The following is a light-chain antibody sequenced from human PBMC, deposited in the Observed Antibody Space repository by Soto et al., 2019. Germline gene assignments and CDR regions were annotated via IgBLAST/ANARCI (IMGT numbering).Light chain of an antibody. CDR2: AAS. Sequence: DIPATQSPSSLSASVGDRVTITCRASQSISSYLNWYQQKPGKAPKLLISAASSLQSGVPSRFSGSGSGTDFTLTISSLQPEDFATYYCQQSYSSPGTFGQGTKVDIK. V-gene: IGKV1-39*01. CDR3: QQSYSSPGT. J-gene: IGKJ1*01. CDR1: QSISSY.